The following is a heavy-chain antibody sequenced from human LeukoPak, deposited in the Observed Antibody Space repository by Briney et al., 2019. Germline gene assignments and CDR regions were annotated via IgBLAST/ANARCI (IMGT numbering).Heavy chain of an antibody. Sequence: SETLSLTCTVSGGSISSRNYYWGWIRQPPGKGLEWIGIIYYSGTSYYNPSLKSRVTISVDTSKNQFSLNLSSVTAADTAVYYCARGFLGDYFGSGSYYVFDYWGQGTLVTVSS. D-gene: IGHD3-10*01. CDR1: GGSISSRNYY. CDR3: ARGFLGDYFGSGSYYVFDY. CDR2: IYYSGTS. J-gene: IGHJ4*02. V-gene: IGHV4-39*07.